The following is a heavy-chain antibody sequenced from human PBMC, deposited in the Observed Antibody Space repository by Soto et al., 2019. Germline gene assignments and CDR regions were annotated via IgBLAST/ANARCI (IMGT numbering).Heavy chain of an antibody. V-gene: IGHV3-33*01. D-gene: IGHD6-13*01. CDR3: ARGTAAAGTYYYGMDV. CDR2: IWYDGSNK. CDR1: GFTFSSYG. J-gene: IGHJ6*02. Sequence: QVQLVESGGGVVQPGRSLRLSCAASGFTFSSYGMHWVRQAPGKGLEWVAVIWYDGSNKYYADSVKGRFTISRDNSKNPLYLQMNSLRAEDTAVYYCARGTAAAGTYYYGMDVWGQGTTVTVSS.